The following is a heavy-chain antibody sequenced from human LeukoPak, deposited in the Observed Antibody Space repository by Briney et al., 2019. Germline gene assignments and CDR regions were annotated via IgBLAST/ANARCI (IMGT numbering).Heavy chain of an antibody. CDR3: ARESQGDHVDY. V-gene: IGHV3-48*02. Sequence: PGGSLRLSCAASGFTFSSYSMNWVRQAPGKGLEWVSYISGSGSSVYYADSVKGRFTISRDNAKNSLHLQMNSLRDEDTAVYYCARESQGDHVDYWGQGTLLTVSS. J-gene: IGHJ4*02. D-gene: IGHD2-21*02. CDR2: ISGSGSSV. CDR1: GFTFSSYS.